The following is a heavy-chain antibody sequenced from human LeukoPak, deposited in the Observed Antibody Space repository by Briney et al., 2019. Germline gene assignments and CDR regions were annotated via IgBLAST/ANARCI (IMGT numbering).Heavy chain of an antibody. D-gene: IGHD1-26*01. CDR1: GGTFSSYA. Sequence: WASVKVSCKASGGTFSSYAISWVRQAPGQGLEWMGGIIPIFGTANCAQKFQGRVTITADESTSTAYMELSSLRSEDTAVYYCARDRIEGDYAFDIWGQGTMVTVSS. CDR3: ARDRIEGDYAFDI. V-gene: IGHV1-69*13. J-gene: IGHJ3*02. CDR2: IIPIFGTA.